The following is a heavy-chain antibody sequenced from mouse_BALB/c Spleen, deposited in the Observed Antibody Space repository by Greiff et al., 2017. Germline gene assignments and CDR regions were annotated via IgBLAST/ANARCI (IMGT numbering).Heavy chain of an antibody. J-gene: IGHJ2*01. D-gene: IGHD1-1*02. Sequence: QVQLQQPGAELVRPGASVKLSCKASGYTFTSYWINWVKQRPGQGLEWIGNIYPSDSYTNYNQKFKDKATLTVDKSSSTAYMQLSSPTSEDSAVYYCTRGGRDLYYFDYWGQGTTLTVSS. CDR2: IYPSDSYT. CDR3: TRGGRDLYYFDY. V-gene: IGHV1-69*02. CDR1: GYTFTSYW.